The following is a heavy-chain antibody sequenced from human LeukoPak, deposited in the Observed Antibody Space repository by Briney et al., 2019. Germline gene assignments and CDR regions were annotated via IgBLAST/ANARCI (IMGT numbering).Heavy chain of an antibody. CDR2: ISYDGSNK. CDR3: ARAGCSGGSCYGGAFDY. J-gene: IGHJ4*02. D-gene: IGHD2-15*01. CDR1: GFTFSSYA. V-gene: IGHV3-30-3*01. Sequence: TGGSLRLSCAASGFTFSSYAMHWVRQAPGKGLEWVAVISYDGSNKYYADSVKGRFTISRDNSKNTLYLQMNSLRAEDTAVYYCARAGCSGGSCYGGAFDYWGQGTLVTVSS.